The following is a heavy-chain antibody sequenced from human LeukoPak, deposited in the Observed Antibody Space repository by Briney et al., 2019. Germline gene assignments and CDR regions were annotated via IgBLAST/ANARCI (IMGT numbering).Heavy chain of an antibody. CDR1: GGSFSGYY. CDR3: ARGGDYSGSSYFDY. CDR2: INHSGGT. Sequence: PSETLSLTCAVYGGSFSGYYWSWIRQPPGKGLEWIGEINHSGGTNYNPSLKSRVTISVDTSKNQFSLKLSSVTAADTAVYYCARGGDYSGSSYFDYWGQGTLVTVSS. V-gene: IGHV4-34*01. D-gene: IGHD1-26*01. J-gene: IGHJ4*02.